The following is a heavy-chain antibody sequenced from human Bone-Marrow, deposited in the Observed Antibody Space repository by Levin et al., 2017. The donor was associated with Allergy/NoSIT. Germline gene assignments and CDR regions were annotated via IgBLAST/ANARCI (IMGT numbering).Heavy chain of an antibody. J-gene: IGHJ3*02. CDR2: INPNSGGT. D-gene: IGHD6-19*01. Sequence: ASVKVSCKASGYTFTAYYMHWVRQAPGQGLEWMGRINPNSGGTNYAQKFQGRVKMTSDTSISTAYMELSSLRFDDTAVYYCARDISIGVTGDASDIWGQGTMVTVSS. CDR1: GYTFTAYY. V-gene: IGHV1-2*06. CDR3: ARDISIGVTGDASDI.